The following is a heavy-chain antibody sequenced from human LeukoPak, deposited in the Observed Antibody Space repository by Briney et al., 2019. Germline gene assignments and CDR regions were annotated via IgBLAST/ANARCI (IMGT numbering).Heavy chain of an antibody. J-gene: IGHJ4*02. CDR2: ISSSSSYI. CDR3: ARVGLGAAAGSFY. V-gene: IGHV3-21*01. D-gene: IGHD6-13*01. Sequence: GGSLRLSCAASGFTFSSYSMNWVRQAPGKGLEWVSSISSSSSYIYYADSVKGRFNTSRGYAKNSLYLQMNSLRAEDTAVYYCARVGLGAAAGSFYWGQGTLVTVSS. CDR1: GFTFSSYS.